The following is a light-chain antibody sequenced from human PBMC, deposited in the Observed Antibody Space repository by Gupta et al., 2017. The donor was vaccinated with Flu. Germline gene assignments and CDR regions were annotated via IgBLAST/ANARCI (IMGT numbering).Light chain of an antibody. Sequence: QSALTQPPSAAGSLGQSVTISCTGGRRDVGGYNYVSWYRQHPGRAPKLLIYEVNQRPSGVPDRFSGSKSGNTASLTVSGLQAEDEAAYFCSSYAGSNNVVFGGGTNLTVL. CDR1: RRDVGGYNY. CDR2: EVN. CDR3: SSYAGSNNVV. J-gene: IGLJ3*02. V-gene: IGLV2-8*01.